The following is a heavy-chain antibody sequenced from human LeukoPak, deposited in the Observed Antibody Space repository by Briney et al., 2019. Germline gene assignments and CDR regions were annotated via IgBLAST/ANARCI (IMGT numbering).Heavy chain of an antibody. J-gene: IGHJ4*02. V-gene: IGHV3-48*01. CDR2: ISSRSTTI. Sequence: GGSLRLSCAASGFAFSTYRMTWVRQAPGKGLQWVSYISSRSTTIQYADSVKGRFTISRDNAKNSLYLLMNSLRTEDTAVYYCARVGPNHDFLTGSLDYWGQGSLVTVSS. CDR3: ARVGPNHDFLTGSLDY. D-gene: IGHD3-9*01. CDR1: GFAFSTYR.